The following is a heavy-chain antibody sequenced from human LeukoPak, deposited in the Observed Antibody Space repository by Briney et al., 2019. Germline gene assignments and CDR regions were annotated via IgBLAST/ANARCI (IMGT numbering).Heavy chain of an antibody. Sequence: SETLSLTCAIYDASFSGYYWSWIRQPPGKGLEWIGEIHPSGSPSYNPSLENRAAISLDLSRHQFSLRLNSVTAADTAVYYCASSRPYSLTYYFDYWGQGTLVTVSS. CDR1: DASFSGYY. CDR2: IHPSGSP. J-gene: IGHJ4*02. CDR3: ASSRPYSLTYYFDY. D-gene: IGHD6-13*01. V-gene: IGHV4-34*01.